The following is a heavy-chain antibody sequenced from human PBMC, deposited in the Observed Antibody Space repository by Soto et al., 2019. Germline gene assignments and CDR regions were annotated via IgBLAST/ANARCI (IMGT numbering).Heavy chain of an antibody. Sequence: NPGGSLRLSCAASGFTFTRYSMNWVRQAPGKGLEWVSSISSTTNYIYYGDSMKGRFTISRDNAKNSLYLEMNSLRAEDTAVYYCARESEDLTSIFDYWGQGTLATVSS. J-gene: IGHJ4*02. CDR3: ARESEDLTSIFDY. V-gene: IGHV3-21*06. CDR2: ISSTTNYI. CDR1: GFTFTRYS.